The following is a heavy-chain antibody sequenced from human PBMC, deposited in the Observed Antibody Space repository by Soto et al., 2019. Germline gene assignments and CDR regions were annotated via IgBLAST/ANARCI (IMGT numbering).Heavy chain of an antibody. CDR1: GFSFSSYW. CDR3: ARDVAPGYFDY. V-gene: IGHV3-74*01. J-gene: IGHJ4*02. CDR2: INNDGSGT. Sequence: EVQLVESGGGLVQPGGSLRLSCVASGFSFSSYWMHWVRQTPGKGLMWVSRINNDGSGTADADSVRGRFTISRDNAKNTLYLQLNSLRAEDTAVYYGARDVAPGYFDYWGQGTPVTVSS. D-gene: IGHD2-21*01.